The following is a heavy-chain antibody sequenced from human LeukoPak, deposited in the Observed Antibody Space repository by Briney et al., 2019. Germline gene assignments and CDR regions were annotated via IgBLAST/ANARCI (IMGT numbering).Heavy chain of an antibody. J-gene: IGHJ5*02. Sequence: ASVKVSCKASGYTFTGYHIHWVRQAPGQGLEWMGWINSNTGGTNYAQKFRGRVTLTRDTSITTAYMEMSSLRSDDTAVYYCARDRPGYSSWFDPWGQGTLVTVSS. CDR2: INSNTGGT. V-gene: IGHV1-2*02. CDR1: GYTFTGYH. D-gene: IGHD6-19*01. CDR3: ARDRPGYSSWFDP.